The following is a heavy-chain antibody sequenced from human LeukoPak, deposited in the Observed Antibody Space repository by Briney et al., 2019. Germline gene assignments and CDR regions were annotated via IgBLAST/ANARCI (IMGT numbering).Heavy chain of an antibody. CDR3: AKGTSGSWRQDYYFDY. CDR1: GFTFSSYG. D-gene: IGHD1-26*01. V-gene: IGHV3-30*02. Sequence: GGSLRLSYAASGFTFSSYGMHWVRQAPGRGLEWVAFRRDDGSNKHYADSVKGRFTISRDNSKNTLYLQMNSLRAEDTAVYYCAKGTSGSWRQDYYFDYWGQGTLVTVSS. J-gene: IGHJ4*02. CDR2: RRDDGSNK.